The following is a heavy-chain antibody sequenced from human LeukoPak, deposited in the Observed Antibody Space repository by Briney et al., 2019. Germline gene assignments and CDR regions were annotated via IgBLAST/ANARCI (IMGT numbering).Heavy chain of an antibody. Sequence: SETLSLTRAVYGGSFSGYYWSWIRQPPGKGLEWIGEINHSGSTNYNPSLKSRVTISVDTSKNQFSLKLSSVTAADTAVYYCARDRDIVVVPTAWGDYYGMDVWGQGTTVTVSS. V-gene: IGHV4-34*01. CDR3: ARDRDIVVVPTAWGDYYGMDV. CDR1: GGSFSGYY. J-gene: IGHJ6*02. CDR2: INHSGST. D-gene: IGHD2-2*01.